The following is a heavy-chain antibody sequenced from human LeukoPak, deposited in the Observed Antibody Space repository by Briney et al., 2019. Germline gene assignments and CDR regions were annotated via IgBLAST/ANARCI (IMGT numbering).Heavy chain of an antibody. CDR2: ISGSGGST. Sequence: GGSLRLSCAASGFTFSSYAMSWVRQAPGKGLEWVSAISGSGGSTYYADSVKGRFTISRDNSKNTLCLQMNSLRAEDTAVYYCAKDRMQQLVFDYWGQGTLVTVSS. V-gene: IGHV3-23*01. J-gene: IGHJ4*02. D-gene: IGHD6-13*01. CDR1: GFTFSSYA. CDR3: AKDRMQQLVFDY.